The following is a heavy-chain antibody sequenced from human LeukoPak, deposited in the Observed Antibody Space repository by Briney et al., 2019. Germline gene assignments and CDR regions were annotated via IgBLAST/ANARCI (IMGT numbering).Heavy chain of an antibody. CDR1: GGSISSYY. D-gene: IGHD2-2*01. Sequence: SETLSLTCTVSGGSISSYYWSWIRQPPGKGLEWIGYIYYSGSTNYNPSLKSRVTISVDTSKNQFSLKLSSVTAADTAVYYCARGLPAASFDPWGQGTRVNVSS. J-gene: IGHJ5*02. CDR2: IYYSGST. V-gene: IGHV4-59*01. CDR3: ARGLPAASFDP.